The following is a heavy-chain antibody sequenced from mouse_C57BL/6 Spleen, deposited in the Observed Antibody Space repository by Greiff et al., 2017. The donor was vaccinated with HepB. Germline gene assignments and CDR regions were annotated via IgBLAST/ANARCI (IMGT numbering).Heavy chain of an antibody. CDR1: GFTFSDYG. CDR3: ARGMGYFDV. V-gene: IGHV5-15*01. J-gene: IGHJ1*03. Sequence: EVNLVESGGGLVQPGGSLKLSCAASGFTFSDYGMAWVRQAPRKGPEWVAFISNLAYSIYYADTVTGRFTISRENAKNTLYLEMSSLRSEDTAMYYCARGMGYFDVWGTGTTVTVSS. CDR2: ISNLAYSI.